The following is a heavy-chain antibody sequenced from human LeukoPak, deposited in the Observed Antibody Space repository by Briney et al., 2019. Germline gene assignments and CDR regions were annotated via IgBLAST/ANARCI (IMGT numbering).Heavy chain of an antibody. D-gene: IGHD3-10*01. CDR2: FKSKTGGGAT. CDR1: GFTFSETW. CDR3: TTERWRFGEGSYYYYYMDV. Sequence: GGSLRLSCAASGFTFSETWMSWVGQAPGKGREGVGRFKSKTGGGATDYAAPVKGRFTISRDDSKNTLYLQMNSLKTEDTAVYHCTTERWRFGEGSYYYYYMDVWGKGTTVTISS. V-gene: IGHV3-15*01. J-gene: IGHJ6*03.